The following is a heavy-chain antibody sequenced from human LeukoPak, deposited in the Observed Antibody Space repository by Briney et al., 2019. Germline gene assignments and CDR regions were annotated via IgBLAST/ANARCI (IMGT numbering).Heavy chain of an antibody. Sequence: APVKVSCKTSGYTFTGYYMHWVRQAPGQGLEWMGWINPNSGATNYAQKFQGRVTLTRDTSISTAYVELRRLTSDDTAVYYCAPSNSLDCYFDYWGQGTLVTVSS. CDR3: APSNSLDCYFDY. CDR1: GYTFTGYY. V-gene: IGHV1-2*02. CDR2: INPNSGAT. D-gene: IGHD4-23*01. J-gene: IGHJ4*02.